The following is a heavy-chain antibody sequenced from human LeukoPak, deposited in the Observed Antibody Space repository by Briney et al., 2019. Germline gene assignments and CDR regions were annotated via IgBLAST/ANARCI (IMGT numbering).Heavy chain of an antibody. CDR3: ARFYGSGRLFDY. CDR1: GGSISSGGYS. J-gene: IGHJ4*02. D-gene: IGHD3-10*01. CDR2: ISQSGST. V-gene: IGHV4-30-2*01. Sequence: SETLSLTCTVSGGSISSGGYSWSWIRQPPGKGLEWVGYISQSGSTYYNPFLKSRVTISVDTSKNQFSLKLSSVTAADTAVYYCARFYGSGRLFDYWGQGTLVTVSS.